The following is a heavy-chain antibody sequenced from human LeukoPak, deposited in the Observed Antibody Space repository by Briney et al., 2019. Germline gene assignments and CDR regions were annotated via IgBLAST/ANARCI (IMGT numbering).Heavy chain of an antibody. J-gene: IGHJ4*02. Sequence: ASVMVSCKASGGTFSSYAISWVRQAPGQGLEWMGGIIPIFGTANYAQEFQGRVTITADKSTSTAYMELSSLRSEDTAVYYCARAGWIQLWSQPHYFDYWGQGTLVTVSS. CDR1: GGTFSSYA. CDR2: IIPIFGTA. CDR3: ARAGWIQLWSQPHYFDY. V-gene: IGHV1-69*06. D-gene: IGHD5-18*01.